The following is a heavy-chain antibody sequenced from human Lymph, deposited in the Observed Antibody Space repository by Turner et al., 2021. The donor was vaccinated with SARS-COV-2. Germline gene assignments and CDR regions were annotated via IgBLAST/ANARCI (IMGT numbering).Heavy chain of an antibody. CDR1: GYTLTELS. J-gene: IGHJ6*02. CDR2: FDPEDGKT. V-gene: IGHV1-24*01. Sequence: QVQLVQSGAEVKKPGASVKVSCKVSGYTLTELSMPWVRQAPGKGLEWMGGFDPEDGKTIYAQKFQGRVTMTEDTSTDTAYMELSSLRSEDTAVYYCATDRSSGWPHYYYYTMDVWGQGTTVTVSS. CDR3: ATDRSSGWPHYYYYTMDV. D-gene: IGHD6-19*01.